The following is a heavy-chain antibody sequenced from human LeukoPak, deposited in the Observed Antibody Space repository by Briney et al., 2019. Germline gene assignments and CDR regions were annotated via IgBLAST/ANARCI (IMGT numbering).Heavy chain of an antibody. CDR2: INHRRST. J-gene: IGHJ4*02. D-gene: IGHD3-16*01. CDR3: GRGFLMITPFDY. CDR1: GGSFSDYY. Sequence: PSETLSLTCAVYGGSFSDYYWSWIRQPPGKGLEWIGEINHRRSTNYNPSLKRRVTISVDTSKNQFSLKLRSGTAGDTAVYYCGRGFLMITPFDYWGEGTLVTVSS. V-gene: IGHV4-34*01.